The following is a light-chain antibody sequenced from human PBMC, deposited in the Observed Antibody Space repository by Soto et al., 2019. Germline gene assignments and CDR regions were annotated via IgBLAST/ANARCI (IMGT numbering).Light chain of an antibody. CDR1: QSMGRY. V-gene: IGKV1-39*01. CDR2: GSS. CDR3: QQSYSSLT. J-gene: IGKJ4*01. Sequence: DIRMTQSPSSLSASVGDRVTITCRASQSMGRYLNWYQQMLGKGPKLLIYGSSTLHSGAPSRFSGSGSGTDFTLTVSSLQPDDFAATYYCQQSYSSLTFRGGTKVVMK.